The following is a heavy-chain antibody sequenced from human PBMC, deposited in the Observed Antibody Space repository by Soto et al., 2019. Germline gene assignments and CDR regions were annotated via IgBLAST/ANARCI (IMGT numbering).Heavy chain of an antibody. CDR1: GFPLRNYD. J-gene: IGHJ4*02. CDR3: ARAGLAPFDY. CDR2: ITYSSTTI. V-gene: IGHV3-48*02. Sequence: PWVSLALSLSASGFPLRNYDMNWVRQTPGKGLEWVSYITYSSTTISYADSVNGRFTISRDNAKNSLYLQMNSLRDEDTAVYYCARAGLAPFDYWGQGTLVTVSS. D-gene: IGHD6-19*01.